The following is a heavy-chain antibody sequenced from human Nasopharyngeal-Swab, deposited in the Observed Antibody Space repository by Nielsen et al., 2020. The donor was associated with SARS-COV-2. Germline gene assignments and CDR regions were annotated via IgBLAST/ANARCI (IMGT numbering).Heavy chain of an antibody. J-gene: IGHJ6*02. CDR1: GDSISSNDFY. D-gene: IGHD2-2*01. CDR2: ITRSGHT. Sequence: SDTLSLTCTVSGDSISSNDFYWGWIRQPPGKGLVWIGSITRSGHTFYNPSVQSRITISADTSKNHLSLKLTSVTAADTAVYYCARLPGYCIGNSCSGHYVMDVWGQGTTVAVSS. V-gene: IGHV4-39*02. CDR3: ARLPGYCIGNSCSGHYVMDV.